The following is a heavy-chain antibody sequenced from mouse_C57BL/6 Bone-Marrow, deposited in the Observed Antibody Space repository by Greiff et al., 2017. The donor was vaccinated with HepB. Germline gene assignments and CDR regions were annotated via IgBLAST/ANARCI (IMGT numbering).Heavy chain of an antibody. D-gene: IGHD1-1*01. J-gene: IGHJ4*01. CDR1: GFSLTSYA. CDR3: ARRDGSSPFAMDY. CDR2: IWTGGGT. V-gene: IGHV2-9-1*01. Sequence: VQLQESGPGLVAPSQSLSITCTVSGFSLTSYAISWVRPPPGKGLEWLGVIWTGGGTNYNSALNSRLSISKDNSKSQVFLKMNSLQTDDTARYYCARRDGSSPFAMDYWGQGTSVTVSS.